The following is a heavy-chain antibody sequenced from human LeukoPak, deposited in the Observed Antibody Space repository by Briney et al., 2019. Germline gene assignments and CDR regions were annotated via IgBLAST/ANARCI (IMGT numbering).Heavy chain of an antibody. CDR1: GFTFSSYG. D-gene: IGHD2-15*01. CDR3: ARSEDRYCSGVSCYSVVPLDF. CDR2: ISYDGSNK. V-gene: IGHV3-30*03. Sequence: GGSLRLSCAASGFTFSSYGMHWVRQAPGKGLEWVAVISYDGSNKYYADSVKGRFTISRDNSKNTLSLQMNSLRAEDTAVYYCARSEDRYCSGVSCYSVVPLDFWGQGTLVTVSS. J-gene: IGHJ4*02.